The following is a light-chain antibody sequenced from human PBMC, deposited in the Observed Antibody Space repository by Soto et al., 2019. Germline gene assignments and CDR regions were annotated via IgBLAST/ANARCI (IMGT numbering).Light chain of an antibody. V-gene: IGKV1-17*01. CDR3: QHHNSYLALT. CDR1: QSIRND. J-gene: IGKJ4*01. CDR2: AAS. Sequence: DIQMTQAPSSLSASVGDSVTITCRASQSIRNDLGWYQQKPGKAPKRLIYAASTLQNGVPSRFSGSGSGTEFTLPISSLQPEDFATYYCQHHNSYLALTFGGGTKVEIK.